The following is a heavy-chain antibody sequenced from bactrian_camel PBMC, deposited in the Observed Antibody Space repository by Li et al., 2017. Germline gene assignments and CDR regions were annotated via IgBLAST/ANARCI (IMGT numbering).Heavy chain of an antibody. CDR1: GFTLSDYA. CDR2: INSGGDRT. D-gene: IGHD4*01. Sequence: VQLVESGGGLVQPGGSLRLSCTASGFTLSDYAMSWVRQAPGKGLEWVSAINSGGDRTYYGASAKGRFTISRDNAKNTLWLQMNSLKSEDTAKYHCATDLQSCGWIRDLVRLSYWGWGTQVTVS. J-gene: IGHJ4*01. V-gene: IGHV3S31*01. CDR3: ATDLQSCGWIRDLVRLSY.